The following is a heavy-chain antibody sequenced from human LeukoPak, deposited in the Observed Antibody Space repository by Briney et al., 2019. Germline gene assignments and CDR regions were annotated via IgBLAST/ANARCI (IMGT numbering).Heavy chain of an antibody. V-gene: IGHV3-30*18. CDR1: GFTLGNYG. Sequence: PGRSLRLSCAASGFTLGNYGMHWVRQAPGKGLEWVAVISYDGSNKYYADSVKGRFTISRDNSRNTLYLQMNSLRAEDTAVYYCAKDYYFDYWGQGTLVTVSS. J-gene: IGHJ4*02. CDR2: ISYDGSNK. CDR3: AKDYYFDY.